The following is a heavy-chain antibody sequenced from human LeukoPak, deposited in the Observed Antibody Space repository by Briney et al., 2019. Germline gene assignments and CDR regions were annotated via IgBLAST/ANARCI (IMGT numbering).Heavy chain of an antibody. CDR1: GGTFSSYA. J-gene: IGHJ4*02. Sequence: ASVKVSCKASGGTFSSYAISWVRQAPGQGLEWMGRIIPILGIANYAQKFQGRVTITADKSTSTAYMELSSLRSEDTAVYYCAKSLTGMNSFDYWGQGTLVTVSS. D-gene: IGHD1-20*01. V-gene: IGHV1-69*04. CDR2: IIPILGIA. CDR3: AKSLTGMNSFDY.